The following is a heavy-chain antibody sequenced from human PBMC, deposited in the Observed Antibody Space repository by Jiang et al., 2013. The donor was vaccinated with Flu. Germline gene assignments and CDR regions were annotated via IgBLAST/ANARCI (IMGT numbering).Heavy chain of an antibody. CDR1: GFTFSSFA. CDR3: AKFHRYYYDSSGYREGFDY. V-gene: IGHV3-23*01. CDR2: ISGSGDTT. J-gene: IGHJ4*02. Sequence: VQLLESGGGLVQPGGSLRLSCAASGFTFSSFAMSWVRQAPGKGLEWVSAISGSGDTTYYADSVKGRFTISRDSSKNTLFLQMNSLRAEDTAVYYCAKFHRYYYDSSGYREGFDYWGQGTLVT. D-gene: IGHD3-22*01.